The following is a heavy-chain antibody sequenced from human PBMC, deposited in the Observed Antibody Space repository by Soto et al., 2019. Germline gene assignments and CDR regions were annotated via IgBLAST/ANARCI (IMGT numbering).Heavy chain of an antibody. J-gene: IGHJ6*03. CDR1: GIRFGAYA. V-gene: IGHV3-48*01. CDR2: ISSGSSTI. Sequence: GGSLRLSCGASGIRFGAYAGNWVRQAPGKGLEWASYISSGSSTIYYAESVKGRFTITRDNAKKSLFLQMNSLRAEDTAVYYCAVDYYYMDVWGKGTTVTVS. CDR3: AVDYYYMDV.